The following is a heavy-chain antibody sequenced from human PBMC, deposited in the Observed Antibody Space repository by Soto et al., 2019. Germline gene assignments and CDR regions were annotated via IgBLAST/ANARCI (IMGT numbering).Heavy chain of an antibody. D-gene: IGHD2-8*01. CDR1: GFTVYSYA. CDR3: ARKAGLVSLYPPEFDP. J-gene: IGHJ5*02. CDR2: ISVSSGST. Sequence: SLRLGSATSGFTVYSYAVTGVCQTPGKGLERVLVISVSSGSTYYADTVKGRFTISRDNSKNTLFLQTNSLRGEDTAVYYCARKAGLVSLYPPEFDPRGQGTLVTVSS. V-gene: IGHV3-23*01.